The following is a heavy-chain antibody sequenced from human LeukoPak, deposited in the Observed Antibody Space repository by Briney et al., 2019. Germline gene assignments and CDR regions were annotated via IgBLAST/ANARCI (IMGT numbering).Heavy chain of an antibody. Sequence: GGSLRLSCTVSGFTVSSNSMSWVRQAPGKGLEWVSFIYSGTIHYSDSVKGRFTISRDNSKNTLYLQMNSLRAEDTAVYYCTKVDPYDFWSGYWGQGTLVTVSS. CDR3: TKVDPYDFWSGY. CDR2: IYSGTI. CDR1: GFTVSSNS. J-gene: IGHJ4*02. V-gene: IGHV3-53*01. D-gene: IGHD3-3*01.